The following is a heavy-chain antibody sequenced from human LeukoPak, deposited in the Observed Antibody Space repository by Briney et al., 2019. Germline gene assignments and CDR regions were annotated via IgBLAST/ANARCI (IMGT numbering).Heavy chain of an antibody. D-gene: IGHD2-15*01. CDR2: IKQDGREK. J-gene: IGHJ3*02. Sequence: GGSLRLSCEDSGFTFSNYWMSWVRQAPGKGLEWVAYIKQDGREKYYADSVKGRFTISRDNAKNSLYLQMNSLGAEDTAVYYCAREGGYCSGGDCWGPFDIWGQGTMVTVSS. CDR3: AREGGYCSGGDCWGPFDI. V-gene: IGHV3-7*01. CDR1: GFTFSNYW.